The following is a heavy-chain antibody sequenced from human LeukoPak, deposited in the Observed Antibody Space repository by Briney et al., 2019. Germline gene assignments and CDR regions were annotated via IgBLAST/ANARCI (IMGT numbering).Heavy chain of an antibody. J-gene: IGHJ4*02. V-gene: IGHV3-21*01. CDR1: GFTFSSYS. CDR3: ARGYSGSSNSFDY. CDR2: ISSSSSYI. Sequence: GGSLRLSCAASGFTFSSYSMNWVRQAPGKGLEWVSSISSSSSYIYYADSVKGRFTISRDNAKNSLYLQMNSLRAEDTAVYYCARGYSGSSNSFDYWGQGTLVTVSS. D-gene: IGHD1-26*01.